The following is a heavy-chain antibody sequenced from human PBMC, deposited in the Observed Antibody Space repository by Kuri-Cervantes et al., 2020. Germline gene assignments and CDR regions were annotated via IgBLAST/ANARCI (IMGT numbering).Heavy chain of an antibody. J-gene: IGHJ4*02. V-gene: IGHV3-9*01. CDR1: GFTFDDYA. CDR3: ARAGPHYGDNIGYFDY. D-gene: IGHD4-17*01. Sequence: SLKISCAASGFTFDDYAMHWVRQAPGKGLEWVSGISWNSGSIGYAASVKGRFTISRDNAKNSLYLQMNSLRTGDTAVYYCARAGPHYGDNIGYFDYWGQGTLVTVSS. CDR2: ISWNSGSI.